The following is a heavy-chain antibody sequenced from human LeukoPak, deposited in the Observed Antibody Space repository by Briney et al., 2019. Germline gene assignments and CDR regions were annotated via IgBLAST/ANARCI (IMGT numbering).Heavy chain of an antibody. CDR3: ARVGALDAFDV. Sequence: GGSLRLSCEASGFLFSSYAIDWVRQAPGKGLEWLSFISHDGVNENYAESVRGRFTISRDNSKSAVYLQMNNLRVDDTAVYYCARVGALDAFDVWGQGTMVSVSS. J-gene: IGHJ3*01. V-gene: IGHV3-30-3*01. CDR2: ISHDGVNE. CDR1: GFLFSSYA. D-gene: IGHD3-16*01.